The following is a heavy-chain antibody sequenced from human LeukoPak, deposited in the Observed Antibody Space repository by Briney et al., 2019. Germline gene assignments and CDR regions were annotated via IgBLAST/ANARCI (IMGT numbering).Heavy chain of an antibody. CDR3: IREAPTTVTTLDY. J-gene: IGHJ4*02. Sequence: PGGSLRLSCAASGFTFSSYNMNWVRQAPGKGLEWVSHISSSSRTIYYADPVKGRFTISRDNAKNSLYLQMNSLRAEDTAVYYCIREAPTTVTTLDYWGRGTLVTVSS. D-gene: IGHD4-17*01. V-gene: IGHV3-48*01. CDR1: GFTFSSYN. CDR2: ISSSSRTI.